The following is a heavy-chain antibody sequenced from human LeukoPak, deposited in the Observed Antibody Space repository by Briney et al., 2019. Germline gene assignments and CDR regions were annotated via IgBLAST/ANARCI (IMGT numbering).Heavy chain of an antibody. J-gene: IGHJ2*01. CDR2: LYSGSDT. D-gene: IGHD3-10*01. V-gene: IGHV3-53*01. Sequence: GGPLRLSCAASGFTVASKYMNWVRQAPGKGLEWVSILYSGSDTYYSDSVMGRFTISRDNSRNTLFLQMDSLRVEDTAVYYCARVGDHYHWNFDLWGRGTLVTVSS. CDR1: GFTVASKY. CDR3: ARVGDHYHWNFDL.